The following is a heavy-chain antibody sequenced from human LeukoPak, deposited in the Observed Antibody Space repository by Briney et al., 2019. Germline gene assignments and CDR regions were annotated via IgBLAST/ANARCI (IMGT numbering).Heavy chain of an antibody. V-gene: IGHV3-23*01. CDR3: PRASGLRSFTFIS. D-gene: IGHD3-3*01. CDR2: ISDGGGGT. CDR1: GFTFSDYA. J-gene: IGHJ5*02. Sequence: GGSLRLSCAASGFTFSDYAMNWVRQAPGKGLEWVSRISDGGGGTYYADSVKGRFTISRDNSKNRLYRQMTGLRVEDTAVYYCPRASGLRSFTFISWGLGTLVTVSS.